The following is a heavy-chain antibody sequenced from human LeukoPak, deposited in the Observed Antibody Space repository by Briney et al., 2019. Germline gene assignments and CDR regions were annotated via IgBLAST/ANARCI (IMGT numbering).Heavy chain of an antibody. J-gene: IGHJ4*02. CDR2: SIEKGNSYTT. Sequence: GGSLRLSCAASGFTFSDHYTGCVRHAPGKGLEWVARSIEKGNSYTTAYAASVRGRFTISRDDSKNSLYLQMNSLKIEDTAVYYCAKDQSPHWGVEYYFDYWGQGTLVTVSS. CDR3: AKDQSPHWGVEYYFDY. CDR1: GFTFSDHY. D-gene: IGHD3-10*01. V-gene: IGHV3-72*01.